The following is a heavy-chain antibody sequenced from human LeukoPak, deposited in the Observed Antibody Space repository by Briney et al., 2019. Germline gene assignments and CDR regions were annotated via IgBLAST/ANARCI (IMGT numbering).Heavy chain of an antibody. J-gene: IGHJ4*02. CDR3: ARDPTTVVTTPYYFDD. D-gene: IGHD4-23*01. V-gene: IGHV4-34*01. CDR1: GWSFIGYR. CDR2: INHSGST. Sequence: SETLSLTCAVSGWSFIGYRWNWIRQPPGKGLEWIGEINHSGSTNYNPSLKSRVTISVDTSKNQFSLKLRSVTAADTAVYYCARDPTTVVTTPYYFDDWGQGTLVTVSS.